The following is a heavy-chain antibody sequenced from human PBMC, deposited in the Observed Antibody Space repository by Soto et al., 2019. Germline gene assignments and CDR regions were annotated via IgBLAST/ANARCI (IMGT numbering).Heavy chain of an antibody. V-gene: IGHV4-30-4*01. CDR2: IYHSGST. Sequence: SETRSLTCTVSGDSIHSVDHYWSWIRQPPGKGLEWMGYIYHSGSTHYNPSLNSRLTISIDTSTNRFSLNLTSVTAADTAVYFCARLRWETENNWFDPWGQGALVTVSS. CDR3: ARLRWETENNWFDP. D-gene: IGHD1-26*01. J-gene: IGHJ5*02. CDR1: GDSIHSVDHY.